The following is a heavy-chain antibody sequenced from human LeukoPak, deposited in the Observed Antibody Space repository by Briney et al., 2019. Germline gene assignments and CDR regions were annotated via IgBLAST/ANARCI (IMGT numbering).Heavy chain of an antibody. Sequence: ASVKVSCKASGYNFTGYYLHWVRQAPGQGLEWMGWINPNTGGTNYAQKFQGRVTMTRDTSISTAYMELSRLRSDDTAVYYCARFYSGYGNYYYYMHFWGKGTTATVSS. CDR1: GYNFTGYY. J-gene: IGHJ6*03. CDR2: INPNTGGT. CDR3: ARFYSGYGNYYYYMHF. V-gene: IGHV1-2*02. D-gene: IGHD5-12*01.